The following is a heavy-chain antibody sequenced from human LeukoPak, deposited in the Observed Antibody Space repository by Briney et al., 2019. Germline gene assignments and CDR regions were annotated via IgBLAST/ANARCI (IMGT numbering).Heavy chain of an antibody. Sequence: GASVKVSCKASGGTFSSYAISWVRQATGQGLEWMGGIIPIFGTANYAQKFQGRVTITADESTSTAYMELSSLRSEDTAVYYCARDLGYSSGPEYFQHWGQGTLVTVSS. CDR1: GGTFSSYA. J-gene: IGHJ1*01. CDR2: IIPIFGTA. CDR3: ARDLGYSSGPEYFQH. D-gene: IGHD6-19*01. V-gene: IGHV1-69*13.